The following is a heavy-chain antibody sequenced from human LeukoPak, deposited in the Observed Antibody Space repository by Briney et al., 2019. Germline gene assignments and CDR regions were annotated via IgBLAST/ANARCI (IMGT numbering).Heavy chain of an antibody. D-gene: IGHD6-19*01. CDR1: GLTFSSYS. V-gene: IGHV3-21*01. Sequence: PGGSLRLSCAASGLTFSSYSMNWVRQAPGKGLEWVSSISSSSSYIYYADSVKGRFTISRDNAKNSLYLQMNSLRAEDTAVYYCARVLSSGWYAFDIWGQGTMVTVSS. CDR2: ISSSSSYI. J-gene: IGHJ3*02. CDR3: ARVLSSGWYAFDI.